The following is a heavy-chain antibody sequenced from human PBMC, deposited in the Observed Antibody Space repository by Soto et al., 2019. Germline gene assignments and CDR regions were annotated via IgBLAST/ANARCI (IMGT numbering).Heavy chain of an antibody. CDR2: ISYDGSNK. CDR3: AKGIPFLVPAADGGNWFDP. D-gene: IGHD2-2*01. V-gene: IGHV3-30*18. Sequence: PGGSLRLSCAASGFTFSSYGMHWVRQAPGKGLEWVAVISYDGSNKYYADSVKGRFTISRDNSKNTLYLQMNSLRAEDTAVYYCAKGIPFLVPAADGGNWFDPWGQGTLVTVSS. J-gene: IGHJ5*02. CDR1: GFTFSSYG.